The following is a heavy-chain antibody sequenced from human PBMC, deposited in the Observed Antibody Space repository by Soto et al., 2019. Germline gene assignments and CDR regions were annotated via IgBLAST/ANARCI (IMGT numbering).Heavy chain of an antibody. CDR1: GGTFSNYA. CDR3: ARDGGVYDYSPFDY. Sequence: QVRLVQSGAEVKKPGSSVKVSCKASGGTFSNYAISWVRQAPGQGLEWMGGIIPIFGTADYAQKFQGRVTITADESTSTAYMELSSLRSEDTAVYYCARDGGVYDYSPFDYWGQGTLVTVSS. D-gene: IGHD4-4*01. CDR2: IIPIFGTA. J-gene: IGHJ4*02. V-gene: IGHV1-69*12.